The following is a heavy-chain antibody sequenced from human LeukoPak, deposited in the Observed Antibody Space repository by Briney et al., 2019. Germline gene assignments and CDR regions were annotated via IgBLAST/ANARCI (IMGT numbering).Heavy chain of an antibody. CDR2: IKKDGSEK. J-gene: IGHJ4*02. V-gene: IGHV3-7*01. CDR1: GFTFSGYW. CDR3: ARDLSGIAGYTYGRGIDY. Sequence: GGSLRLSCAASGFTFSGYWMDWVRQAPGKGLEWVANIKKDGSEKYYVDAVKGRFTISRDNAKTSLYLQMNSLRAEDTAVYYCARDLSGIAGYTYGRGIDYWGQGTLVTVSS. D-gene: IGHD5-18*01.